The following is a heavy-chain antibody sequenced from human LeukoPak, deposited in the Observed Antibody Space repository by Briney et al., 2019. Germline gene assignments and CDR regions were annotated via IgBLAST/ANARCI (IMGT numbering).Heavy chain of an antibody. CDR1: GFTFSSC. CDR3: ARDRRSFDWFRGDELVGPFDY. CDR2: IRSSSSYI. D-gene: IGHD3-9*01. V-gene: IGHV3-21*01. Sequence: GGSVRLSCAASGFTFSSCMNWVRQAPGKGLEWVSSIRSSSSYIYYADSVKGRFTISRDNAKNSLYLQMNSLRAVDTAVYYCARDRRSFDWFRGDELVGPFDYWGQGTLVTVSS. J-gene: IGHJ4*02.